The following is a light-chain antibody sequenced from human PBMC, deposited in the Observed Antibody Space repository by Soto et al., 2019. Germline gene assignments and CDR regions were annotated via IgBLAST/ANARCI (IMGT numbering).Light chain of an antibody. Sequence: DIQMTQSPSSLSASVGDRFTITCRASQSISSYLNWYQQKPGKAPKLLIYAASSLQSGVPSRFSGSGSGTDFPLTISSLQPEDFATYYCQQSYSTPLTFGGGTKVAIK. CDR1: QSISSY. J-gene: IGKJ4*01. V-gene: IGKV1-39*01. CDR2: AAS. CDR3: QQSYSTPLT.